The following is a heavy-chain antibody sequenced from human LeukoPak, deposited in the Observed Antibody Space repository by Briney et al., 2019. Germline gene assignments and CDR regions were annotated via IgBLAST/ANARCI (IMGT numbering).Heavy chain of an antibody. CDR2: IKQDGSEK. CDR1: GFTFSSYW. V-gene: IGHV3-7*01. D-gene: IGHD3-10*01. CDR3: ARGIGSPLYYFDY. Sequence: GGSLRLSCAASGFTFSSYWMSWVRQAPGKGLEWVANIKQDGSEKYYVDSVKGRFTISRDNAKKSLHLQMNRLTAEDTAVYYCARGIGSPLYYFDYWGQGTRVTVSS. J-gene: IGHJ4*02.